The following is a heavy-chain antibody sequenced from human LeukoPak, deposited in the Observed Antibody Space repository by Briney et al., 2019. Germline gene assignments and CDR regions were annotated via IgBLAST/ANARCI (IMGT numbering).Heavy chain of an antibody. V-gene: IGHV3-48*03. D-gene: IGHD5-18*01. CDR2: ISSSGSTI. CDR3: ARDTYSYGLSYYYYYYMDV. J-gene: IGHJ6*03. Sequence: QPGGSLRLSCAASGFTFSSYEMNWVRQAPGKGLEWVSYISSSGSTIYYADSVKGRFTISRDNSKNTLYLQMNSLRAEDTAVYYCARDTYSYGLSYYYYYYMDVWGKGTTVTVSS. CDR1: GFTFSSYE.